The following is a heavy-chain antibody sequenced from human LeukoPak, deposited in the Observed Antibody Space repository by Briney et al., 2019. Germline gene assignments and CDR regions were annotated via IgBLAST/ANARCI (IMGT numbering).Heavy chain of an antibody. J-gene: IGHJ3*01. CDR3: AHFRGGAFDF. D-gene: IGHD3-16*01. Sequence: SETLSLTCTVSGGSISSSSFYWGWIRQPPGKGLEWIGSIYYSGSTYYNPSLKSRVTISEDTSKNEFSLRLSSVTAADTAVYYCAHFRGGAFDFWGRGTMVTVSS. V-gene: IGHV4-39*01. CDR1: GGSISSSSFY. CDR2: IYYSGST.